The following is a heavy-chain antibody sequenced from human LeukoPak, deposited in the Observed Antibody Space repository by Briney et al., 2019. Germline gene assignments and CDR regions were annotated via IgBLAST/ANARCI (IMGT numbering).Heavy chain of an antibody. Sequence: SETLSLTCAVYGGSFSAYYWSWIRQPPGKGLEWIGEINHSGSTNYNPSLKSRVTISVDTSKNQLSLKLSSVTAADTAVYYCARHVPYYDSDFPAWGMDVWGQGTTVTVSS. CDR2: INHSGST. D-gene: IGHD3-16*01. V-gene: IGHV4-34*01. CDR3: ARHVPYYDSDFPAWGMDV. CDR1: GGSFSAYY. J-gene: IGHJ6*02.